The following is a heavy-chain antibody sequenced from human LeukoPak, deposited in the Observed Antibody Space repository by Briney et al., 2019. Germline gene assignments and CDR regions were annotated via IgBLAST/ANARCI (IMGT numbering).Heavy chain of an antibody. CDR2: IIPILGIA. D-gene: IGHD6-19*01. CDR1: GYTFTSYG. V-gene: IGHV1-69*04. Sequence: SVKVSCKASGYTFTSYGISWVRQAPGQGLEWMGRIIPILGIANYAQKFQGRVTITADKSTSTAYMELSSLRSEDTAVYYCARGIAVAGIRNYYYGMDVWGQGTTVTVSS. J-gene: IGHJ6*02. CDR3: ARGIAVAGIRNYYYGMDV.